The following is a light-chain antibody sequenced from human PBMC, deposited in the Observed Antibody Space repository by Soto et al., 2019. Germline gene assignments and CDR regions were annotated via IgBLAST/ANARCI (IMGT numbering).Light chain of an antibody. CDR2: AAS. Sequence: DIQMTQSPSSLSASVGDRATITCRASQSISSYLNWYQQKPGKAPKLLIYAASSLQSGVPSRFSGSGSGTDFTLTISSLQPEDFATYYCQQSYSTPQLTFGGGTKVDIK. V-gene: IGKV1-39*01. CDR1: QSISSY. CDR3: QQSYSTPQLT. J-gene: IGKJ4*01.